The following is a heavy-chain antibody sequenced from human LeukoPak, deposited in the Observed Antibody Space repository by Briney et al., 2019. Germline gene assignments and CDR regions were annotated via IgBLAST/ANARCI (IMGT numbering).Heavy chain of an antibody. CDR2: IIPIFGTA. V-gene: IGHV1-69*13. J-gene: IGHJ4*02. CDR3: ARVRTTTVTTCLDY. D-gene: IGHD4-17*01. CDR1: GGTFSIYA. Sequence: ASVTVSFTASGGTFSIYAISWVRQAPGQGLEWMGGIIPIFGTANYAQKFQGRVTITADESTSTAYMELSSLRSEDTAVYYCARVRTTTVTTCLDYWGQGTLVTVSS.